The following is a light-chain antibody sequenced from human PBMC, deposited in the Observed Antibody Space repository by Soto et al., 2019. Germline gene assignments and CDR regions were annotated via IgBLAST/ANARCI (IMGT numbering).Light chain of an antibody. J-gene: IGLJ1*01. CDR3: SSYTSDNNPYV. V-gene: IGLV1-47*01. CDR2: RNN. Sequence: QSVLTQPPSASGTPGQGVTISCSGSTSNIGSNYVYWYQQLPGTAPKLLIYRNNQRPSGVPDRFSGSKSGTSASLAISGLQAEDEADYFCSSYTSDNNPYVFGTGTKVTVL. CDR1: TSNIGSNY.